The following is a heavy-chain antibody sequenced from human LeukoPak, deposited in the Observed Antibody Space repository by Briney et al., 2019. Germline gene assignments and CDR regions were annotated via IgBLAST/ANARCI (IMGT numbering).Heavy chain of an antibody. Sequence: SETLSLTCTVSGGSISSYYWSWIRQPPGKGLEWIGYIYYSGGTNYNPSLKSRVTISVDTSKTQFSLKLSSVTAADTAVYYCARFGDDYGDFWGQGTLVTVSS. J-gene: IGHJ4*02. CDR1: GGSISSYY. D-gene: IGHD5-24*01. V-gene: IGHV4-59*01. CDR3: ARFGDDYGDF. CDR2: IYYSGGT.